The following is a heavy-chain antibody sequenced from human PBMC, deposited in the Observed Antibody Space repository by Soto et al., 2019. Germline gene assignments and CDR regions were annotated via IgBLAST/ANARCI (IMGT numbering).Heavy chain of an antibody. J-gene: IGHJ4*02. D-gene: IGHD3-10*01. CDR3: EIEVRRSNQFDN. V-gene: IGHV1-24*01. CDR1: GYTLTELS. CDR2: FDLENGET. Sequence: ASVKVSCKVSGYTLTELSIHWVRQAPGEGLEWMGGFDLENGETIYAQRFQGRVTMTEESSADTPYMELSSLRSEETAVYYCEIEVRRSNQFDNWGQGTMVTVSS.